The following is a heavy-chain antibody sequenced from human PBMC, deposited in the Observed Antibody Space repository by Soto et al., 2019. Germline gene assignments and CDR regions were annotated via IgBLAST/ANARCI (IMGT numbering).Heavy chain of an antibody. V-gene: IGHV3-30-3*01. CDR3: ARPHIKSAWNDGFDI. D-gene: IGHD1-1*01. J-gene: IGHJ3*02. CDR1: GFTFSDSW. Sequence: TGGSLRLSCAASGFTFSDSWMDWVRQAPGKGLEWVALISYDGGTTYYGDSVKGRFTISRDDSKNTLFLQMNSLRSEDTAVYYCARPHIKSAWNDGFDIWGQGTMVTVSS. CDR2: ISYDGGTT.